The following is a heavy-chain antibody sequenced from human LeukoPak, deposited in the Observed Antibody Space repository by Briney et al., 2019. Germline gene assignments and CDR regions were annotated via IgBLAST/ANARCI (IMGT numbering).Heavy chain of an antibody. D-gene: IGHD2-2*02. V-gene: IGHV3-53*01. CDR2: IYNDGST. J-gene: IGHJ4*02. CDR1: GFTVSSNY. CDR3: AKLGECSSTSCYISGNFDY. Sequence: GGSLRLSCAASGFTVSSNYMSWVRQAPGKGLEWVSVIYNDGSTYYADSVKGRFTISRDNSKNTLYLQMNSLRAEDTAVYYCAKLGECSSTSCYISGNFDYWGQGTLVTVSS.